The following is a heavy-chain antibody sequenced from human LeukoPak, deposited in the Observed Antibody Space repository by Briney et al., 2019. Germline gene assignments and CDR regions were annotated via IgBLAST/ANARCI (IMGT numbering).Heavy chain of an antibody. CDR3: ARAGYSSGWYYYYYYMDV. V-gene: IGHV3-30*01. CDR2: ISYDGSNK. Sequence: GGSLRLSCAASGFTFSSYAMHWVRRAPGKGLEWVAVISYDGSNKYYADSVKGRFTISRDNSKNTLYLQMNSLRAEDTAVYYCARAGYSSGWYYYYYYMDVWGKGTTVTVSS. J-gene: IGHJ6*03. CDR1: GFTFSSYA. D-gene: IGHD6-19*01.